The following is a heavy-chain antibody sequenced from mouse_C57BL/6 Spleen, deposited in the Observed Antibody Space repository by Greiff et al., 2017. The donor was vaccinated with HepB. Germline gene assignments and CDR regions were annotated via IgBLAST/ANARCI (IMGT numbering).Heavy chain of an antibody. CDR1: GFTFSDYG. CDR3: ARWRSCVDSCC. Sequence: EVKVVESGGGLVKPGASLKLSCAASGFTFSDYGMHWVRQAPEKGLEWVAYISSGSSTIYYADTVKGRFTIAKDNAKNTLFLQMTSLGSADTAMYYCARWRSCVDSCCWGQGTTLTVAS. J-gene: IGHJ2*01. D-gene: IGHD1-1*01. CDR2: ISSGSSTI. V-gene: IGHV5-17*01.